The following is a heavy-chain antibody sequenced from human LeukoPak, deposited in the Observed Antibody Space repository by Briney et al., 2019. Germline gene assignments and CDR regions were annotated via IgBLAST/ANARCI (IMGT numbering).Heavy chain of an antibody. CDR1: GFTFSS. V-gene: IGHV3-21*01. D-gene: IGHD2-21*01. Sequence: PGGSLRLSCAASGFTFSSMNWVRQAPGKGLEWVSSISISSSYRYYADSVQGRVTISRDNAKNSLYLQMNSLRAEDTAVYYCAKAPVTTCRGAYCYPFDYWGQGTLVTVSS. CDR2: ISISSSYR. J-gene: IGHJ4*02. CDR3: AKAPVTTCRGAYCYPFDY.